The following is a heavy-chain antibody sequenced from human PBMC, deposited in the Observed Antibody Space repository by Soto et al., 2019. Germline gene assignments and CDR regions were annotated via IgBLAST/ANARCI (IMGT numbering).Heavy chain of an antibody. V-gene: IGHV1-18*01. CDR2: ISGYNGNT. Sequence: QIQLVQSAAEVKKPGASVKVSCKASGYMFNIYGINWVRQAPGQGLEWMGWISGYNGNTNYAQKSQGRVTMTTDTSTNTAQMELSSLRSDDTAVYYCARGYCSRDSCDSYWFAPWGQGTSVTVSS. D-gene: IGHD2-2*01. CDR1: GYMFNIYG. J-gene: IGHJ5*02. CDR3: ARGYCSRDSCDSYWFAP.